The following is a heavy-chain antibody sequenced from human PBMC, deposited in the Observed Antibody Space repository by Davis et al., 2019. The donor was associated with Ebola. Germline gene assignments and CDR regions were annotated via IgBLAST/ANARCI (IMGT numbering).Heavy chain of an antibody. Sequence: MPSETLSLTCTVSGGSVSSDTYYWSWIRQPPGKGLEWIGEINHSESTNYNPSLKSRVTISVDMSKDQFSLKLSSVTAADTAVYYCASCVRIAGRPRGGPFDYWGQGTLATVSS. CDR1: GGSVSSDTYY. J-gene: IGHJ4*02. D-gene: IGHD6-6*01. V-gene: IGHV4-61*01. CDR3: ASCVRIAGRPRGGPFDY. CDR2: INHSEST.